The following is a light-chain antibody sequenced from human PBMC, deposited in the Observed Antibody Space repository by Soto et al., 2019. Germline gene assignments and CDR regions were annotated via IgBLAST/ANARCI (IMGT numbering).Light chain of an antibody. CDR1: QTINTN. Sequence: EIVMTQSPGTLSVSPGERATLSCRASQTINTNLAWYQQQPGQAPRLLIFAASTTATGIPAPFSGSGSGTEFSLTITSLQSEHFALSSCHKYHNRPPWPFGQGTKVDI. J-gene: IGKJ1*01. V-gene: IGKV3-15*01. CDR3: HKYHNRPPWP. CDR2: AAS.